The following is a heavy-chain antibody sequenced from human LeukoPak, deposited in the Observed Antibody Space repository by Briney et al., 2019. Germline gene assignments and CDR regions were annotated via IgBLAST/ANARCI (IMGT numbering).Heavy chain of an antibody. D-gene: IGHD3-10*01. J-gene: IGHJ4*02. CDR1: GFTFSSYS. V-gene: IGHV3-21*01. CDR2: ISSSSSYI. Sequence: GGSLRLSCAASGFTFSSYSMNWVRQAPGKGLEWVSSISSSSSYIYYADSVKGRFTISRDNAKNSLYLQMNSLRAEDTAVYYCARALLFDSSNPGGGQGTLVTVSS. CDR3: ARALLFDSSNPG.